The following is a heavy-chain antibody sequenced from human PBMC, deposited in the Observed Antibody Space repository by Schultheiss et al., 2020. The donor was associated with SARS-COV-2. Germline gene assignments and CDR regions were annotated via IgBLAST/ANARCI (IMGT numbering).Heavy chain of an antibody. V-gene: IGHV3-23*01. J-gene: IGHJ4*02. CDR3: ARVHGFGELLDPMDH. D-gene: IGHD3-10*01. CDR2: ISDGASRT. CDR1: GFTFSSYA. Sequence: GESLKISCEGSGFTFSSYAMSWVRQTPGKGLEWVSIISDGASRTYYADSVKGRFTISRDNSRNTLYLQMNSLTGEDTAVYFCARVHGFGELLDPMDHWGQGTPVTVSS.